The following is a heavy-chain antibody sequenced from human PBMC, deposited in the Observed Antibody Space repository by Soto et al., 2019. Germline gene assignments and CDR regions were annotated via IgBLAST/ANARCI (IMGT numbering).Heavy chain of an antibody. Sequence: QVQLVQSGAEVQKPGASVRVSCKPSGYTFSDYGISWVRQAPGQGVEWMGWVNIYRGTTNYAPKFQGRVTMTTDTSSTTAYLDLTSLTSHDTPVYYCASDRGGYRYGDSWGQGTLVTVSS. J-gene: IGHJ4*02. CDR1: GYTFSDYG. CDR3: ASDRGGYRYGDS. D-gene: IGHD5-18*01. V-gene: IGHV1-18*01. CDR2: VNIYRGTT.